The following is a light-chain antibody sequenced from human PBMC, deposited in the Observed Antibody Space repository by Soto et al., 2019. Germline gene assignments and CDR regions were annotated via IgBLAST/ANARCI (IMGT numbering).Light chain of an antibody. Sequence: QPVLTQPPSVSGAPGQTVTISCTGNLSNIGAGFDVQWYQLIPGTAPKLLIYGSTNRPSGVPDRFSGSKSATSASLAITGLQAEDEAAYFCQSQDTRLKSYVFGGGTQLTVL. J-gene: IGLJ7*01. CDR2: GST. V-gene: IGLV1-40*01. CDR3: QSQDTRLKSYV. CDR1: LSNIGAGFD.